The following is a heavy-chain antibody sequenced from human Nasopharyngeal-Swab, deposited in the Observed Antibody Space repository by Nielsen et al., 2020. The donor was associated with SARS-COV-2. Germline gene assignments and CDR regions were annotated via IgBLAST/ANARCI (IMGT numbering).Heavy chain of an antibody. J-gene: IGHJ6*03. V-gene: IGHV4-61*05. CDR2: IYYSGST. Sequence: RQAPGKGLEWIGHIYYSGSTNYNPSLKSGVTISVDNSKNQSSLSLSSVTAADTAVYYCASLLTYYDFWSGYLNYYYMDVWGKGTTVTVSS. CDR3: ASLLTYYDFWSGYLNYYYMDV. D-gene: IGHD3-3*01.